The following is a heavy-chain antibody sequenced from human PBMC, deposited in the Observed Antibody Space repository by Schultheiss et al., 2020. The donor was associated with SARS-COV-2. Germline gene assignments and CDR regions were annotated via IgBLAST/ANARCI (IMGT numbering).Heavy chain of an antibody. CDR3: ARDRGTGTMHDAFDI. J-gene: IGHJ3*02. V-gene: IGHV3-21*01. Sequence: GGSLRLSCAASGFTFSSYSMNWVRQAPGKGLEWVSSISSSSSYIYYADSVKGRFTISRDNAKNSLYLQMNSLRAEDTAVYYCARDRGTGTMHDAFDIWGQGTMVTVSS. CDR1: GFTFSSYS. CDR2: ISSSSSYI. D-gene: IGHD1-1*01.